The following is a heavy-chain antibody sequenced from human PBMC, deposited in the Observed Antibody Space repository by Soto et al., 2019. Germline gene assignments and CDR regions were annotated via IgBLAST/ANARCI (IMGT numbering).Heavy chain of an antibody. V-gene: IGHV3-23*01. CDR1: GFTFSSYA. Sequence: EVQLLESGGGLVQPGGSLRLSCAASGFTFSSYAMSWVRQAPGKGLEWVSTISGSGGSTYYADSVRGRFTISRDNSKNTLYLQMNSLRAEDTAAYYCGKTLYDYDRGGYQWGQGTLVTVSS. D-gene: IGHD3-22*01. CDR2: ISGSGGST. CDR3: GKTLYDYDRGGYQ. J-gene: IGHJ4*02.